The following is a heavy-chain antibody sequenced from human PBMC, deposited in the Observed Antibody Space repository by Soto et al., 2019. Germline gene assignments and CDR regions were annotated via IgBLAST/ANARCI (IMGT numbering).Heavy chain of an antibody. V-gene: IGHV4-59*01. CDR3: ARESSDGYSY. D-gene: IGHD2-21*01. CDR2: IYYTGST. CDR1: GGSISSYY. J-gene: IGHJ4*02. Sequence: QVQLQESGPGLVKPSETLSLTCTVSGGSISSYYWSWIRQPPGKGLEWIGYIYYTGSTNYNPSLKXXVXLLXDTSKTQCSLKLSSVTAADTAVYYCARESSDGYSYWGQGTLVTVSS.